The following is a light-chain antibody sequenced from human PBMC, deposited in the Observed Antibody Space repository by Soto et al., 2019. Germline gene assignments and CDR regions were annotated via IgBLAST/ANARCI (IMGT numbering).Light chain of an antibody. Sequence: DIQITQSPSTLSASLGDRVTIPCRASQSISSWLAWYQQKPGKAPKLLIYKASSLESGVPSRFSGSGSGTEFTLTISSLQPDDFATYYCQQYNSFQWTFGQGTKVDIK. CDR3: QQYNSFQWT. V-gene: IGKV1-5*03. J-gene: IGKJ1*01. CDR1: QSISSW. CDR2: KAS.